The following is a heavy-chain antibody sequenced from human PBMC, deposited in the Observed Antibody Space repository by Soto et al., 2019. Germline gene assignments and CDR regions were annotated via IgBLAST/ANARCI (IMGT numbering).Heavy chain of an antibody. CDR2: IYYSGST. D-gene: IGHD3-10*01. V-gene: IGHV4-31*03. J-gene: IGHJ6*02. CDR3: ASAVRGVITYAYGMVV. CDR1: GGSISSGGYY. Sequence: QVQLQESGPGLVKPSQTLSLTCTVSGGSISSGGYYWSWIRQHPGKGLEWIGYIYYSGSTYYNPSLKSRVTISVDTSKNQFSLKLSSVTAADTAVYYCASAVRGVITYAYGMVVWGQGTTVTVSS.